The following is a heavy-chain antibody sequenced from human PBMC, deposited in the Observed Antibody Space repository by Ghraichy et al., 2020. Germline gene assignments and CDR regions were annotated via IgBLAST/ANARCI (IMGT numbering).Heavy chain of an antibody. D-gene: IGHD3-10*01. J-gene: IGHJ5*02. CDR3: ARDAGLVRGDPYNWFDP. CDR1: GGSINSSTHY. Sequence: ETLSLTCTVSGGSINSSTHYWGWIRQPPGKGLEWIGTIYYSGSTYYNPSLKSRVTISVDTSKNQFSLKLSSVTAADTAVYYCARDAGLVRGDPYNWFDPWGQGTLVTIAS. CDR2: IYYSGST. V-gene: IGHV4-39*07.